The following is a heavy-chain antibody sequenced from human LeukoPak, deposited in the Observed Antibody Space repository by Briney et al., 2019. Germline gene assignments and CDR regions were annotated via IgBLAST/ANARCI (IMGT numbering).Heavy chain of an antibody. CDR2: IYSGGST. D-gene: IGHD5-24*01. J-gene: IGHJ3*02. CDR3: ARDLGWLQLHDAFDI. CDR1: GFTVGSNY. V-gene: IGHV3-53*01. Sequence: PGGPLRLSCAASGFTVGSNYMSWVRQAPGKGLEWVSVIYSGGSTYYADSVKGRFTISRDNSKNTLYLQMNSLRAEDTALYYCARDLGWLQLHDAFDIWGQGTMVTVSS.